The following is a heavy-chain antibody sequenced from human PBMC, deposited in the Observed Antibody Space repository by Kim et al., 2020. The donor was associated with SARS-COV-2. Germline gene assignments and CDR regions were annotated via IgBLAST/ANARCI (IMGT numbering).Heavy chain of an antibody. J-gene: IGHJ5*02. CDR1: GGSFSGYY. D-gene: IGHD1-20*01. CDR3: ARGPPQYNWKERFLGWFDP. Sequence: SETLSLTCAVYGGSFSGYYWSWIRQPPGKGLEWIGEINHSGSTNYNPSLKSRVTISVDTSKNQFSLKLSSVTAADTAVYYCARGPPQYNWKERFLGWFDPWGQGTLVTVSS. V-gene: IGHV4-34*01. CDR2: INHSGST.